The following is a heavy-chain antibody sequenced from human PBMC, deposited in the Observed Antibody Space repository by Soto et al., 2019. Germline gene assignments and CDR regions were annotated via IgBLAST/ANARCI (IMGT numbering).Heavy chain of an antibody. V-gene: IGHV1-18*01. J-gene: IGHJ4*02. CDR2: INAYNGNT. CDR3: ARDPVAGTYFDY. Sequence: QVQLVQSGDEVKKPGASVKVSCQASGYTFTSYGISWVRQAPGQGLEWMGWINAYNGNTNYAQKPQGRVTMTTDTSTSTAYMALRSLRSDDTAVYYCARDPVAGTYFDYWGQGALVTVSS. D-gene: IGHD6-19*01. CDR1: GYTFTSYG.